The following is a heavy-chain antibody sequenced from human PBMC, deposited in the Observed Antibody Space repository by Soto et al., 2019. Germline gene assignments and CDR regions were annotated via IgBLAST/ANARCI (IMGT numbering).Heavy chain of an antibody. V-gene: IGHV3-30-3*01. CDR1: XXXXXISX. CDR3: ARDPKTSGGQHWAFNYFDS. J-gene: IGHJ4*02. CDR2: XSYDGTNK. Sequence: QVQLVESGGGVVQPGRSLXLSXXASXXXXXISXMXXXXQAPXXXPEXVXXXSYDGTNKFYADSVKGRFTISRDNSKSTLYLQVDSLRPEDAAVYYCARDPKTSGGQHWAFNYFDSWGQGTLVTVSS. D-gene: IGHD7-27*01.